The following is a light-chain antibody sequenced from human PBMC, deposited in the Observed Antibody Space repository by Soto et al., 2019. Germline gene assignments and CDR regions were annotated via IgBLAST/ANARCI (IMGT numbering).Light chain of an antibody. V-gene: IGKV3-15*01. Sequence: EVVMTQSPATLSVSPGERVTLSCRASQSVSDNLAWYQQKPGQAPRLLIYGASTRATSSPARFSGCASGTEFTLPISSLQSEDFALYYCQQSNNWPYTFGQGTKLDIK. CDR1: QSVSDN. J-gene: IGKJ2*01. CDR3: QQSNNWPYT. CDR2: GAS.